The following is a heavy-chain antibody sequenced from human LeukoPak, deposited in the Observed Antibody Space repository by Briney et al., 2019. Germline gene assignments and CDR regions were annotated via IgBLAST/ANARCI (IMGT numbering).Heavy chain of an antibody. CDR1: GGSISSYY. CDR2: IYYSGST. Sequence: PSETLSLTCTVSGGSISSYYWSWIRQPPGKGLEWIGYIYYSGSTNYNPSLKSRVTISVDTSKNQFSLKLSSVTAADTAVYYCARDSGPECGVATPSHCYYGMDVWGQGTTVTVSS. CDR3: ARDSGPECGVATPSHCYYGMDV. V-gene: IGHV4-59*01. D-gene: IGHD5-12*01. J-gene: IGHJ6*02.